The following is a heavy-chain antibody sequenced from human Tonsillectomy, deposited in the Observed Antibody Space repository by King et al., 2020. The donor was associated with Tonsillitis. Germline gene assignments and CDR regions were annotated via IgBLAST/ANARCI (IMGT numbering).Heavy chain of an antibody. Sequence: QLVQSGTEVKKPGESLKISCKVSGYSFSSYWIGWVRQMPGKGLEWMGIIYSGDSDTRYNPSFQGQVTISADKSISTAYLQWSSLKAADLAIYYCARRIVVSSWPHYFDYWGQGTLVTVSS. D-gene: IGHD6-13*01. V-gene: IGHV5-51*01. CDR3: ARRIVVSSWPHYFDY. CDR1: GYSFSSYW. CDR2: IYSGDSDT. J-gene: IGHJ4*02.